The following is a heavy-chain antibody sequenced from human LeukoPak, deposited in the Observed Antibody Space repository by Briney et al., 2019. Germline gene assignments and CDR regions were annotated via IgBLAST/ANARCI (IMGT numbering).Heavy chain of an antibody. CDR3: ARSLGLWSGGDYGMDV. V-gene: IGHV1-2*02. Sequence: ASVKVSCKASGYTFTGYYMHWVRQAPGQGLEWMGWINPNSGGTNYAQKFQGRVTMTRDTSISTAYMELSRLRSDDTAVYYCARSLGLWSGGDYGMDVWGQGTTVTVSS. CDR2: INPNSGGT. D-gene: IGHD3-10*01. J-gene: IGHJ6*02. CDR1: GYTFTGYY.